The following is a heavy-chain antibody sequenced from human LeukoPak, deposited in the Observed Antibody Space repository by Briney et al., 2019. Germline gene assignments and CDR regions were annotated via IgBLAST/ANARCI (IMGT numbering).Heavy chain of an antibody. CDR1: GFTFSSYS. CDR3: ARADYSSGYVEY. Sequence: PGGSLRLSCAASGFTFSSYSMNWVRQALGKGLEWVSSISSSSSYIYYADSVKGRFTISRDNAKNSLYLQMNSLRAEDTAVYYCARADYSSGYVEYWGQGTLVTVSS. V-gene: IGHV3-21*01. CDR2: ISSSSSYI. J-gene: IGHJ4*02. D-gene: IGHD3-22*01.